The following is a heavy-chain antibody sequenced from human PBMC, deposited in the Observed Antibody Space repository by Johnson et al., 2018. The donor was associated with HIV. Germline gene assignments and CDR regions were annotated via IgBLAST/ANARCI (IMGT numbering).Heavy chain of an antibody. D-gene: IGHD6-13*01. CDR1: GFTFSSYA. V-gene: IGHV3-23*04. J-gene: IGHJ3*02. Sequence: VQLVESGGGLVQPGGSLRLSCAASGFTFSSYAMSWVRQSPGKGLEWVSAVSGSGENIYYADSVKGRFTISRDNAKNSLYLQMKSLRAEDTAVYYCAREYSSSWFPPSRAFDIWGQGTMVTVSS. CDR2: VSGSGENI. CDR3: AREYSSSWFPPSRAFDI.